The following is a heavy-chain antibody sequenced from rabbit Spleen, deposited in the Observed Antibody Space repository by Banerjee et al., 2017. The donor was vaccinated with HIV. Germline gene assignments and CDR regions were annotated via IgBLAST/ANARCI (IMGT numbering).Heavy chain of an antibody. Sequence: EQLEESGGGLVKPEGSLTLTCKASGVSLNDKDVMCWVRQAPGKGLEWIACINIVTGKSVYASWAKGRFTMSRTSSTTVTLQMTSLTAADTATYFCARDADYDADVEYLSLWGPGTLVTVS. V-gene: IGHV1S45*01. D-gene: IGHD6-1*01. CDR3: ARDADYDADVEYLSL. CDR2: INIVTGKS. J-gene: IGHJ4*01. CDR1: GVSLNDKDV.